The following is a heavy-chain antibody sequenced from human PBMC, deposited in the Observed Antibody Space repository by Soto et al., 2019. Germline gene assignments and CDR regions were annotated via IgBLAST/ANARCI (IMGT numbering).Heavy chain of an antibody. Sequence: QVQLVESGGGVVQPGRSLRLSCAASGFTFSSYGRHWVRQAPGKGLEWVAVISYDGSNKYYADSVKGRFTISRDNSKNTLYLEMDSLRAEDTAVYYCAKDEGLIGRVCAIFGGAPGAQEDWGQGTLVTVSS. CDR2: ISYDGSNK. V-gene: IGHV3-30*18. CDR3: AKDEGLIGRVCAIFGGAPGAQED. CDR1: GFTFSSYG. D-gene: IGHD2-8*01. J-gene: IGHJ1*01.